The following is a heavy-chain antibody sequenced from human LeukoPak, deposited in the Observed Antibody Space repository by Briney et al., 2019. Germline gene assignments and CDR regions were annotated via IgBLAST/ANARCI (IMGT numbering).Heavy chain of an antibody. CDR1: GGSVSSSSYY. J-gene: IGHJ4*02. Sequence: SETLSLTCTVSGGSVSSSSYYWGWIRQPPGKGLEWIGSIYYSGSTYYNPSLKSRVTISVDTSKNQFSLKLSSVTAADTAVYYCARVRPWFGELAGLDYWGQGTLVTVSS. CDR3: ARVRPWFGELAGLDY. D-gene: IGHD3-10*01. V-gene: IGHV4-39*07. CDR2: IYYSGST.